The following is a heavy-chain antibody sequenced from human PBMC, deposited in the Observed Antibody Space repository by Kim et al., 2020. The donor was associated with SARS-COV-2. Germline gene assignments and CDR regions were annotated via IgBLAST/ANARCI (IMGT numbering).Heavy chain of an antibody. CDR3: ARDVSWDSGSYDY. J-gene: IGHJ4*02. V-gene: IGHV3-66*01. D-gene: IGHD1-26*01. Sequence: YPDPVDGRVPISRDHSKNTLYLQMNSLRAEDTAVYYCARDVSWDSGSYDYWGQGTLVTVSS.